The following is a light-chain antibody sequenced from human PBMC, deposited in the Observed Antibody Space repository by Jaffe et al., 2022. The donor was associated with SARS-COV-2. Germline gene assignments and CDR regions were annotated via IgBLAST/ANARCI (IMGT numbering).Light chain of an antibody. CDR2: DAS. Sequence: EIVMTQSPATLSVSPGERATLSCRAGQSVSSKLAWYQQKPGQAPRLLIYDASTRATGIPARFSGSGSGTEFTLTISSLQSEDFAVYYCQQYNNWPLTFGGGTKVEIK. CDR3: QQYNNWPLT. J-gene: IGKJ4*01. CDR1: QSVSSK. V-gene: IGKV3-15*01.